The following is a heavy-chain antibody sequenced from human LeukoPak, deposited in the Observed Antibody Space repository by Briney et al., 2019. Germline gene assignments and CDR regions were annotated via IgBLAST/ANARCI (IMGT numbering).Heavy chain of an antibody. J-gene: IGHJ4*02. V-gene: IGHV4-59*11. D-gene: IGHD5-18*01. Sequence: PSETLSLTCSVPGVSMSSHYWSWLRQPPGKGLERIGYMYDSERTKDNPPLKSRITLSADTSKNQFSLRLSSVTAADTAVYYCATIKRGNIYGYFDFWGQGILVTVSS. CDR2: MYDSERT. CDR3: ATIKRGNIYGYFDF. CDR1: GVSMSSHY.